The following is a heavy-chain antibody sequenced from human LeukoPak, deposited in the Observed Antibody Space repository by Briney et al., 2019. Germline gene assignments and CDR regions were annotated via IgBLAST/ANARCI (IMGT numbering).Heavy chain of an antibody. Sequence: PGGSLRLSCAVTGFTFGDHYMDWVRQAPGKGLEWVSAISGSGGSTYYADSVKGRFTISRDNSKNTLYLQMNSLRAEDTAVYYCAKAYSGWYPYYFDYWGQGTLVTVSS. J-gene: IGHJ4*02. V-gene: IGHV3-23*01. CDR2: ISGSGGST. CDR3: AKAYSGWYPYYFDY. CDR1: GFTFGDHY. D-gene: IGHD6-19*01.